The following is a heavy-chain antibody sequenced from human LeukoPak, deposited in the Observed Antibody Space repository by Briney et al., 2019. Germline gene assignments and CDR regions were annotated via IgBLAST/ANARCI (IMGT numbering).Heavy chain of an antibody. V-gene: IGHV3-23*01. CDR3: AKDLGLWGSSSDNY. D-gene: IGHD6-6*01. CDR2: ISGSGGST. J-gene: IGHJ4*02. Sequence: GGSLRLSCTASGFTFGDYAMSWVRQAPGKGLEWVSVISGSGGSTYYAHSVKGRFTISRDNSKNTLHLQVNSLRAEDTAVYYCAKDLGLWGSSSDNYWGQGTLVTVSS. CDR1: GFTFGDYA.